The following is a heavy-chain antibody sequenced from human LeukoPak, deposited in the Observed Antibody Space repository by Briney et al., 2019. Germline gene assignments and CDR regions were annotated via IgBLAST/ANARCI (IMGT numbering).Heavy chain of an antibody. V-gene: IGHV3-30*02. CDR1: GFTFSNYG. Sequence: GGSLRLSCEASGFTFSNYGMHWVRQAPGKGLEWAAFIRHGSKIYYADSVKGRFTISRDSSKSTLYLQTNSLRAEDTAVYYCAKSVIPTAYRGTYYMDVWGKGTTVIVSS. CDR2: IRHGSKI. CDR3: AKSVIPTAYRGTYYMDV. D-gene: IGHD2-2*01. J-gene: IGHJ6*03.